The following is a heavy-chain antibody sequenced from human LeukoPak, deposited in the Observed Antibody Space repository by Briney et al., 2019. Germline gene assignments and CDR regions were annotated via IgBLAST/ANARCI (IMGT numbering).Heavy chain of an antibody. V-gene: IGHV4-38-2*02. J-gene: IGHJ4*02. D-gene: IGHD3-3*01. Sequence: PSETLSLTCTVSGYSISSGYYWGWIRQPPGKGLEWIGSIYHSGSTYYNPSLKSRVTISVDTSKNQLSLKLSSVTAADTAVYYCARGRYYYDFWSGYYTALDYWGQGTLVTVSS. CDR2: IYHSGST. CDR3: ARGRYYYDFWSGYYTALDY. CDR1: GYSISSGYY.